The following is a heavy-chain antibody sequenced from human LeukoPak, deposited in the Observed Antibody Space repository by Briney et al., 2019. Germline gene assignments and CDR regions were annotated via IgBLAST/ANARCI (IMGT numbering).Heavy chain of an antibody. Sequence: ASVTVSFKGSGYTFTSYGISWGRQAPGQGGEGMGWISSYNANTNYAQKLQGRVTITTDTSPSTAYMELRSLRSDDTAVYYCARMMNYFDYWGQGTLVTVSS. V-gene: IGHV1-18*01. CDR1: GYTFTSYG. J-gene: IGHJ4*02. CDR2: ISSYNANT. CDR3: ARMMNYFDY. D-gene: IGHD3-16*01.